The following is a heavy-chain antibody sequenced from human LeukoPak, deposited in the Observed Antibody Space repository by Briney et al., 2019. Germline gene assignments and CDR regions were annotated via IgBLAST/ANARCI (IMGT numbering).Heavy chain of an antibody. J-gene: IGHJ4*02. CDR1: GFTFSNYA. CDR3: AKVPSSGWYGGAFDY. CDR2: VSGGGGGT. V-gene: IGHV3-23*01. Sequence: GGSLRLSCAASGFTFSNYAMTWVRQAPGKGLEWVSTVSGGGGGTYYADSVKGRFTISRDNSKNTLYLQMNSLRVEDTAVYYCAKVPSSGWYGGAFDYWGQGTLVTVSS. D-gene: IGHD6-19*01.